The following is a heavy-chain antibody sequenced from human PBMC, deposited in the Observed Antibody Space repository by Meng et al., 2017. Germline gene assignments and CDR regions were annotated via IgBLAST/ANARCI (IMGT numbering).Heavy chain of an antibody. V-gene: IGHV4-59*01. CDR2: IYYSGSS. D-gene: IGHD5-12*01. J-gene: IGHJ4*02. CDR1: GGSISSDY. Sequence: SETLSLTCTVSGGSISSDYCSWIRQPPGKGREWIGYIYYSGSSNYNPSRKSRVTISVDTSKNQFSLKLSSVTAADTAVYDCERGGNGYSGYDYWLWDYWGQGTLVTVSS. CDR3: ERGGNGYSGYDYWLWDY.